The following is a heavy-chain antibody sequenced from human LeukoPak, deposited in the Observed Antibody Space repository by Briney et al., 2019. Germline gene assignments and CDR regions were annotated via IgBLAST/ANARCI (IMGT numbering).Heavy chain of an antibody. CDR2: IYYSGST. J-gene: IGHJ5*02. CDR1: GGSISSYY. V-gene: IGHV4-59*01. Sequence: SETLSLTCTVSGGSISSYYWSWIRQPPAKGLEWIGYIYYSGSTNYNPSLKRRVTISGDTSKNQPSLKLTSVTPADTAVYYCARLIPAAGSNWFDPWGQGTLVTVS. D-gene: IGHD6-13*01. CDR3: ARLIPAAGSNWFDP.